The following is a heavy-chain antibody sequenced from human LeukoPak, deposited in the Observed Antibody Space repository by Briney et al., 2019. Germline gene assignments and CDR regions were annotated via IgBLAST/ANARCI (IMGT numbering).Heavy chain of an antibody. D-gene: IGHD3-10*01. J-gene: IGHJ6*04. CDR3: AVGDWAYYYGMDV. CDR2: IYYSGST. V-gene: IGHV4-39*07. CDR1: GGSISSSSYY. Sequence: SETLSLTCTVSGGSISSSSYYWGWIRQPPGKGLEWIVSIYYSGSTYYNPSLKSRVTISVDTSKNQFSLKLSSVTAADTAVYYCAVGDWAYYYGMDVWGKGTTVTVSS.